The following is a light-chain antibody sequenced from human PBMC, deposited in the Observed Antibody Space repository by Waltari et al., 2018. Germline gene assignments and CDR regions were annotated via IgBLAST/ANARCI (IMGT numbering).Light chain of an antibody. V-gene: IGLV1-47*01. J-gene: IGLJ2*01. CDR2: RNN. CDR3: AAWDDSLEEV. CDR1: SSNIGSNF. Sequence: QSLLTQPPSASGAPGQRVTISCSGSSSNIGSNFVYWYQQLPGTAPKLLIYRNNQRPSGVADRFSVSKSGTSASLAISGLRSEDEAHYYWAAWDDSLEEVFGGGTKLTVL.